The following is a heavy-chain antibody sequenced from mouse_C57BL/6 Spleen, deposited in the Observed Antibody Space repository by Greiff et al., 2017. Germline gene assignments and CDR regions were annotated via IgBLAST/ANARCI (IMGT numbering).Heavy chain of an antibody. J-gene: IGHJ4*01. V-gene: IGHV5-9*01. CDR1: GFTFSSYT. CDR3: ARITTVVEDAMYY. Sequence: EVKLMESGGGLVKPGGSLKLSCAASGFTFSSYTMSWVRQTPEKRREWVATISGGGGNTYYPDSVKGRFTISRDNAKNTLYLQMSSLRSEDTALYYCARITTVVEDAMYYWGQGTSVTVSS. D-gene: IGHD1-1*01. CDR2: ISGGGGNT.